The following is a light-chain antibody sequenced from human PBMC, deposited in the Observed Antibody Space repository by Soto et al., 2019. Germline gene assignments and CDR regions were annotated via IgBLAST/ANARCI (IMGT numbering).Light chain of an antibody. V-gene: IGKV3-11*01. CDR2: GAS. CDR3: QQRTKWRT. Sequence: EIRLTQSPATLSLSQGERATLSCRASQSISSDLAWYHQKPGQAPRLLIYGASTRATGIPARFSGSGSGTDFTLTISSLEPEDFAVYYCQQRTKWRTFGQGTKVDIK. CDR1: QSISSD. J-gene: IGKJ1*01.